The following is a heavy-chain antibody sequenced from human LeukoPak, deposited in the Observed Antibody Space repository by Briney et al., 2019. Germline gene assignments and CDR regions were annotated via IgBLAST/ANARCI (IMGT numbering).Heavy chain of an antibody. Sequence: VASVKVSCKASGYTFTDYYIHWVRQAPGQGPEWMGWINPNSGGTNYAQKFQGRVTMTRDTSISTAYMELSRLRSDDTAVYYCARDLDYYDSSGYYYEAFDYWGQGTLVTVSS. CDR3: ARDLDYYDSSGYYYEAFDY. CDR2: INPNSGGT. D-gene: IGHD3-22*01. CDR1: GYTFTDYY. J-gene: IGHJ4*02. V-gene: IGHV1-2*02.